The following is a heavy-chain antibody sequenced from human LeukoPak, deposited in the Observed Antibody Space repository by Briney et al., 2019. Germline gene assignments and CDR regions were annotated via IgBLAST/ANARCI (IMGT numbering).Heavy chain of an antibody. Sequence: GGSLRLSCAASGFTFSDYYMSWIRQAPGKGLEWVANIKQDGSEKYYVDSVKGRFTISRDNAKNSLYLQMNSLRAEDTAVYYCARRWAGYCSSTSCYSSYYMDVWGKGTTVTISS. J-gene: IGHJ6*03. CDR1: GFTFSDYY. V-gene: IGHV3-7*01. D-gene: IGHD2-2*02. CDR2: IKQDGSEK. CDR3: ARRWAGYCSSTSCYSSYYMDV.